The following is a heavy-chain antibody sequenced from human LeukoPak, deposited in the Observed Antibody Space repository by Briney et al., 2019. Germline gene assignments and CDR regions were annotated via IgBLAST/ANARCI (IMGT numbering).Heavy chain of an antibody. Sequence: GGSLRLSCAASGFTFSSYSMAWVRQAPGKGLEWVSYISSSSSTIYYADSVKGRFTISRDNAKNSLYLQMNSLRDEDTAVYYCARDPDSSGYYYGYWFDPWGQGTLVTVSS. CDR2: ISSSSSTI. V-gene: IGHV3-48*02. CDR3: ARDPDSSGYYYGYWFDP. J-gene: IGHJ5*02. CDR1: GFTFSSYS. D-gene: IGHD3-22*01.